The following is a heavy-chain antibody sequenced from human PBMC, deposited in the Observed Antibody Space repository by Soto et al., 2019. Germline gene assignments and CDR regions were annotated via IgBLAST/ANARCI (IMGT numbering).Heavy chain of an antibody. V-gene: IGHV3-72*01. CDR2: TASRAESYTT. Sequence: PGGSLRLSCAASGFTFSDHFLDSGRPAPGKGLGWVGRTASRAESYTTGYAASVKGRFTISRDDSKNSLYLQMNSLKTEDTAVYYCGRGYCTGSSCPRAHYGLDVWGQGTTVTVSS. CDR1: GFTFSDHF. J-gene: IGHJ6*02. CDR3: GRGYCTGSSCPRAHYGLDV. D-gene: IGHD2-2*01.